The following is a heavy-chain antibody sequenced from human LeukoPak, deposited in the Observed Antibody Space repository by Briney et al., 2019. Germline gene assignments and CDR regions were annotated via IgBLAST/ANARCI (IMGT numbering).Heavy chain of an antibody. Sequence: GESLKISCKGSGYMFTDYWIGWVRQMPGEGLEWMGIIYPGDSDTRYSPSFQGQVTISADKSISTAYLQWSTLKASDTAMYYCARHEGAIAAAGSDYWGQGTLVTVSS. J-gene: IGHJ4*02. CDR3: ARHEGAIAAAGSDY. CDR1: GYMFTDYW. CDR2: IYPGDSDT. D-gene: IGHD6-13*01. V-gene: IGHV5-51*01.